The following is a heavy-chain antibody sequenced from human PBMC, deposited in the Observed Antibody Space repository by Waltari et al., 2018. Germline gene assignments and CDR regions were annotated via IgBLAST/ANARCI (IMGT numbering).Heavy chain of an antibody. CDR2: KKQSGSEK. CDR3: ARWMEQLASEFDY. J-gene: IGHJ4*02. V-gene: IGHV3-7*01. Sequence: EVRLVESGGGLVQPGGSLRLSCAASGFTFSSYGMSWVRQAPGKGRDWVANKKQSGSEKYYVDSVKGRLTISRNNAKNSLYLQMNSLRAEDTAVYYCARWMEQLASEFDYWGQGTLVTVSS. CDR1: GFTFSSYG. D-gene: IGHD6-13*01.